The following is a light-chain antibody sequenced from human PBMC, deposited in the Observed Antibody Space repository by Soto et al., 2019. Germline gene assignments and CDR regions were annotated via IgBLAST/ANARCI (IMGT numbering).Light chain of an antibody. CDR2: VATGGIVG. J-gene: IGLJ2*01. V-gene: IGLV9-49*03. CDR1: SSYSNYK. CDR3: GTDHGSGSNFVMI. Sequence: QSVLTQPPSASASLGASVTLTCTLSSSYSNYKVDWYQQRPGKGPRFVMRVATGGIVGSKGDGIPDRFSVLGSGLNRYLTIKNIQEEDESDYHCGTDHGSGSNFVMIFGGGTKLTVL.